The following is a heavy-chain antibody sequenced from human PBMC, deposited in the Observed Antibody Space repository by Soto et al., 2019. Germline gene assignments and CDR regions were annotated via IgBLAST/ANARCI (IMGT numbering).Heavy chain of an antibody. J-gene: IGHJ4*02. CDR1: GGTFSSYA. Sequence: QVQLVQSGAEVKKPGSSVKVSCKASGGTFSSYAISWVRQAPGQGLEWMGGIIPIFGTAKYAQKFQGRVTITADKSPSTAYMELSSLRSEDTAVYYCARDATNSRGLYYFDYWGKGTLVTVSS. CDR3: ARDATNSRGLYYFDY. CDR2: IIPIFGTA. D-gene: IGHD5-12*01. V-gene: IGHV1-69*06.